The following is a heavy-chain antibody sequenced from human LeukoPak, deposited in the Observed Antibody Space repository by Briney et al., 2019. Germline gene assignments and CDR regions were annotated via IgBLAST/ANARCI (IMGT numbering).Heavy chain of an antibody. J-gene: IGHJ4*02. D-gene: IGHD3-3*01. Sequence: GGSLRLSCAASGFTFSSYATSWVRQAPGKGLEWVSAISGTGGGTYYADSVKGRFAISRDNSKNTLYLQMGSLRAEDTAVYYCAVGLYYDFWSGQGYWGQGTLVTVSS. CDR2: ISGTGGGT. CDR3: AVGLYYDFWSGQGY. CDR1: GFTFSSYA. V-gene: IGHV3-23*01.